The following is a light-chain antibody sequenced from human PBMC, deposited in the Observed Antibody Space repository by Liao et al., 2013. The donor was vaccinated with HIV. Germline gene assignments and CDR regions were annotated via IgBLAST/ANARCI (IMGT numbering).Light chain of an antibody. V-gene: IGLV3-1*01. CDR2: QDS. J-gene: IGLJ1*01. CDR1: NLSNILGNKY. CDR3: QAWDSSTSYG. Sequence: SYGLTQPPSVSVSTGQTASITCYGDNLSNILGNKYLHWYLQRPGQSPVLVMYQDSKRPSGISERFSASNSGNTATLTITGTQAMDEADYYCQAWDSSTSYGFGTGTKVTVL.